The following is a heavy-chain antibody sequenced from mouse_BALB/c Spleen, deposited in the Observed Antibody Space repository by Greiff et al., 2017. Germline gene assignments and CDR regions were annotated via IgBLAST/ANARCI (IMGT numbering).Heavy chain of an antibody. D-gene: IGHD1-2*01. J-gene: IGHJ4*01. Sequence: VQLQQSGAELVKPGASVKLSCTASGFNIKDTYMHWVKQRPEQGLEWIGRIDPANGNTKYDPKFQGKATITADTSSNTAYLQLSSLTSEDTAVYYCARTTAHYAMDYWGQGTSVTVSS. CDR3: ARTTAHYAMDY. CDR1: GFNIKDTY. CDR2: IDPANGNT. V-gene: IGHV14-3*02.